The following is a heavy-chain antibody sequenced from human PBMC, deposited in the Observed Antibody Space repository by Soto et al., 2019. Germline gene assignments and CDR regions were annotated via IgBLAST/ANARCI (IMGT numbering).Heavy chain of an antibody. V-gene: IGHV2-5*02. D-gene: IGHD1-1*01. Sequence: QITLKESGPTLVKPTQTLTLTCTFSGLSLSTSGVGVAWIRQPPGKALEWLAVIYWDDDKRYSPSRKSRLSXSXGXDTNQVVLTMTNMDPVDTATYYCAQSTPRTTGTLEYWGQGTLVTVSS. J-gene: IGHJ4*02. CDR1: GLSLSTSGVG. CDR2: IYWDDDK. CDR3: AQSTPRTTGTLEY.